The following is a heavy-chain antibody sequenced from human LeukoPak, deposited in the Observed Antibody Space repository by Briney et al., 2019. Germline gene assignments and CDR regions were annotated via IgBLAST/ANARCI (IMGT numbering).Heavy chain of an antibody. J-gene: IGHJ4*02. V-gene: IGHV1-69*13. CDR2: IIPMFGTA. Sequence: SVKVSCKASGGTFSSYAISWVRQAPGQGLEWMGGIIPMFGTANYAQKFQGRVTITADESTSTAYMELSSLRSEDTAVYYCARGWGNYYGSGSYLDYWGQGTLVTVSS. D-gene: IGHD3-10*01. CDR1: GGTFSSYA. CDR3: ARGWGNYYGSGSYLDY.